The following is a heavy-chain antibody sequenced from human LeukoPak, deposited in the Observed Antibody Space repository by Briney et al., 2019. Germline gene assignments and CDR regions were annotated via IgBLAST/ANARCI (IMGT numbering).Heavy chain of an antibody. J-gene: IGHJ3*02. CDR2: VIPLFVTA. V-gene: IGHV1-69*06. D-gene: IGHD4-17*01. Sequence: SLKVSCKPSGFTFINFAFGCVRQAPGQGLEWMGGVIPLFVTAHYTQKFQGRVTFTADKSTTTAYMELRGLESDDTAVYYCARDSFTVTHPQHDAFDIWGQGTMLTVSS. CDR3: ARDSFTVTHPQHDAFDI. CDR1: GFTFINFA.